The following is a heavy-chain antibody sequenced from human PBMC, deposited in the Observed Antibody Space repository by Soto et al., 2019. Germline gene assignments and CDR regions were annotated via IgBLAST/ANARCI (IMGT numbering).Heavy chain of an antibody. CDR2: ISYDGSNK. D-gene: IGHD2-15*01. J-gene: IGHJ4*02. CDR3: VKVLDRPPAHPWQWWPAGGIDY. CDR1: GFTFSSYG. V-gene: IGHV3-30*18. Sequence: QVQLVESGGGVVQPGRSLRLSCAASGFTFSSYGMHWVRQAPGKGLEWVAVISYDGSNKYYADSVKGRFTISRDNSKNTLYLQMNSLRAEDTAVYYCVKVLDRPPAHPWQWWPAGGIDYWGQGTLVTVSS.